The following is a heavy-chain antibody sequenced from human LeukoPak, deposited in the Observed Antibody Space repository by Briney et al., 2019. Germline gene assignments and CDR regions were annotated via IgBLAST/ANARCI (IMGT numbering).Heavy chain of an antibody. D-gene: IGHD1-20*01. V-gene: IGHV3-15*07. Sequence: GGSLRLSCAASGFTFTNAWMNWVRQAPGKGLEWVGRIKSKTDGETIDYAAPVKGRFTFSRDDSKNMLYLQMNSLKSEDTAVYYCSTLTSRGLSDSWGQGTLVTVSS. CDR2: IKSKTDGETI. CDR3: STLTSRGLSDS. J-gene: IGHJ4*02. CDR1: GFTFTNAW.